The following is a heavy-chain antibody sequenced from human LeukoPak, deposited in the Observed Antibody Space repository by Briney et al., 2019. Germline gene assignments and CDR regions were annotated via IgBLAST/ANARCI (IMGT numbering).Heavy chain of an antibody. CDR3: ATSQLLWFGELDC. J-gene: IGHJ4*02. V-gene: IGHV3-30*03. Sequence: PGGSLRLSCAASGFTFSSYGMHWVRQAPGKGLEWVTLISYDGSNSYYADSVKGRFTISRDNSKNTLYLQINSLRTEDTAVYYCATSQLLWFGELDCWGQGTLVTLSS. CDR2: ISYDGSNS. D-gene: IGHD3-10*01. CDR1: GFTFSSYG.